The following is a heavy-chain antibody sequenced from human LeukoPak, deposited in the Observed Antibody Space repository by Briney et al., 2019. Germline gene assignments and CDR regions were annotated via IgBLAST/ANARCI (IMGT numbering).Heavy chain of an antibody. J-gene: IGHJ4*02. V-gene: IGHV1-69*05. CDR1: GGTFSSYA. CDR3: ARVLYSRGWYFDY. CDR2: IIPIFGTA. Sequence: ASVKVSCKASGGTFSSYAISWVRQAPGQGLEWMGGIIPIFGTANYAQKFQGRVTITTGESTSTAYMELSSLRSEDTAVYYCARVLYSRGWYFDYWGQGTLVTVSS. D-gene: IGHD6-19*01.